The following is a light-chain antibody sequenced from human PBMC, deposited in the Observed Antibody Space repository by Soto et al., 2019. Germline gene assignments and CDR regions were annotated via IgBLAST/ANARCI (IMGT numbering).Light chain of an antibody. CDR3: QQYGGSPPFT. V-gene: IGKV3-20*01. J-gene: IGKJ3*01. CDR1: QSVSSSY. CDR2: GAS. Sequence: EIVLTQSPGTPSLSPGERATLSCRASQSVSSSYLAWYQQKPGQAPRLLIYGASSRATGIPDRFSGSGSGTDFTLTISRLEPEDFAVYYCQQYGGSPPFTFGPGTKVDIK.